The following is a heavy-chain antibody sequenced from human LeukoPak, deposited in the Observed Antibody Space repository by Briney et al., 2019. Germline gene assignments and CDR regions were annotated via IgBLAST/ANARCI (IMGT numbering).Heavy chain of an antibody. Sequence: SETLSLTCTVSGASISSHYWSWIRQPPGKGLEWIGYVYHSGTTNYNPSLKSRVAISVDTSKNQFSLKLSSVTAADTAVYYCASRGISLDYWGQGTLVTVSS. CDR2: VYHSGTT. V-gene: IGHV4-59*08. J-gene: IGHJ4*02. CDR1: GASISSHY. D-gene: IGHD6-13*01. CDR3: ASRGISLDY.